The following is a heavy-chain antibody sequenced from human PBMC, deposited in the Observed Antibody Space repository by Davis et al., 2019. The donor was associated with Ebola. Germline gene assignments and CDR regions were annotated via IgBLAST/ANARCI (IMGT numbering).Heavy chain of an antibody. Sequence: PGGSLRLSCAASGFTFSSYSMNWVRQAPGKGLEWVSYISSSSSTIYYADSVKGRFTISRDNAKNSRYLQMNSLRDEDTAVYYCARDPRSPGGMDVWGKGTTVTVSS. CDR1: GFTFSSYS. J-gene: IGHJ6*04. CDR3: ARDPRSPGGMDV. D-gene: IGHD1-14*01. CDR2: ISSSSSTI. V-gene: IGHV3-48*02.